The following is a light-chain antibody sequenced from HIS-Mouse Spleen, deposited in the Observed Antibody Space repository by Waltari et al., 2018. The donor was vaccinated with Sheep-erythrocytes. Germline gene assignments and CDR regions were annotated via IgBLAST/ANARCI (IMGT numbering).Light chain of an antibody. J-gene: IGLJ3*02. Sequence: QSALTQPPSVSGSPGQSITISCTGTSRDVRSYNLVTWYQQHPGKAPNLMIYEGSKRASGVSNRFSGSKAGDTAALTISGLQAEDEADYYCCSYAGSSTPWVFGGGTKLTVL. V-gene: IGLV2-23*01. CDR1: SRDVRSYNL. CDR3: CSYAGSSTPWV. CDR2: EGS.